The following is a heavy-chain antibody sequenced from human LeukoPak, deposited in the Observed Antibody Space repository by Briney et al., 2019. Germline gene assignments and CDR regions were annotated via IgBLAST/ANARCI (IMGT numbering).Heavy chain of an antibody. Sequence: GGTLRLSCGASGVTCSSYGRSWVRQAPGKGLEWVSAISGSGGSTYYADSVKGRFTISRDSSKNTLYLQMNSLRAEDTAVYYCAKSGRRVIVVVRRDYYFDYWGQGTLVTVSS. CDR3: AKSGRRVIVVVRRDYYFDY. J-gene: IGHJ4*02. CDR1: GVTCSSYG. CDR2: ISGSGGST. D-gene: IGHD3-22*01. V-gene: IGHV3-23*01.